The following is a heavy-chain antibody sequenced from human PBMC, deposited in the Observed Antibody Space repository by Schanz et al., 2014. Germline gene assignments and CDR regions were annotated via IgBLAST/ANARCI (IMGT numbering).Heavy chain of an antibody. CDR3: ARVRGSGSYSFHYLDL. D-gene: IGHD1-26*01. Sequence: DVQVVESGGDLVQPGGSLRLSCAASGFTFNDYAMHWVRQAPGKGLVWVSRINSDDTTKTYADSVKGRFAISRDNGEDTTYLQMNSLRVEDTGVYYCARVRGSGSYSFHYLDLWGQGTLVTVAS. CDR2: INSDDTTK. CDR1: GFTFNDYA. J-gene: IGHJ4*02. V-gene: IGHV3-74*03.